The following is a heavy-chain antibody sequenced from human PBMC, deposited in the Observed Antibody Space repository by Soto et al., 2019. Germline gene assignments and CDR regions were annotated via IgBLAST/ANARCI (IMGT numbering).Heavy chain of an antibody. D-gene: IGHD4-4*01. CDR1: GYRFFDHW. J-gene: IGHJ4*02. CDR2: IYPGDSDL. V-gene: IGHV5-51*01. CDR3: AQHVPENYRAEWVLDY. Sequence: PGESLKISCKGSGYRFFDHWIAWVRQMPGKGLEWMGIIYPGDSDLRYSPSFEGRVTISADKSINTAYLQWSSLEASDTGMYYCAQHVPENYRAEWVLDYWGQGTPVTVSS.